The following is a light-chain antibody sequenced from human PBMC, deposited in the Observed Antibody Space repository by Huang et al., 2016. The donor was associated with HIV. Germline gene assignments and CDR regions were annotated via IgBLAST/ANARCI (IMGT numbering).Light chain of an antibody. Sequence: DIQMTQSPSSLSASVGDRVTIPCQASQDISNYLNWYQQKPGKAPKLLIYDESNLETGVPSRFSGSRSGTHFTFTINNLQPEDIATYYCQQYDNLHTFGQGTKLEIK. J-gene: IGKJ2*01. V-gene: IGKV1-33*01. CDR3: QQYDNLHT. CDR2: DES. CDR1: QDISNY.